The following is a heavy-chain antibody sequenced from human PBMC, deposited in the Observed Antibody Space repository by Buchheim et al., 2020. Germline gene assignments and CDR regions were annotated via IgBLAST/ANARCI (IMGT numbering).Heavy chain of an antibody. J-gene: IGHJ4*02. CDR1: GFTFSNYG. V-gene: IGHV3-23*01. CDR3: AKGRRGNWYHDY. Sequence: EVQLLESGGGLVQPGGSLRLSCAASGFTFSNYGMSWVRQAPTKGLEWVSFISGSGGSTNYADSVKGRFTISRDNSKNTLYLQMNSLRAEDTAVYYCAKGRRGNWYHDYWGQGTL. D-gene: IGHD6-13*01. CDR2: ISGSGGST.